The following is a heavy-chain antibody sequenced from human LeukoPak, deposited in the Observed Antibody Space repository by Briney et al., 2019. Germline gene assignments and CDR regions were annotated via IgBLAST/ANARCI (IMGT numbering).Heavy chain of an antibody. CDR1: RFTFSTYW. Sequence: GGSLRLSCAASRFTFSTYWMSWVRQAPRKGLEWVANIKQDGSEKYYVDSVKGRFTISRDNAKNSLYLQMNSLRAEDTAVYYCARDQWFGSERAFDIWGQGTMVTVSS. CDR3: ARDQWFGSERAFDI. D-gene: IGHD3-10*01. J-gene: IGHJ3*02. CDR2: IKQDGSEK. V-gene: IGHV3-7*01.